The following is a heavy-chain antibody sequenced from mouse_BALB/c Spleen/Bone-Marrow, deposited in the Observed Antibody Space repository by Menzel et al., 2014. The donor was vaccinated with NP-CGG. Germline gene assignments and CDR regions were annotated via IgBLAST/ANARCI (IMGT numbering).Heavy chain of an antibody. Sequence: VQLQQSGAELVKPGASVKLSCKASGYTFTSCYMYWVKQRPGQGLEWIGEINPSNGGTNFNEKFKSKATLTVGKSSSTAYMQLSSLTSEDSAVYYCTRREYYRYDRAMDYWGQGTSVTVSS. CDR2: INPSNGGT. CDR1: GYTFTSCY. V-gene: IGHV1S81*02. CDR3: TRREYYRYDRAMDY. J-gene: IGHJ4*01. D-gene: IGHD2-14*01.